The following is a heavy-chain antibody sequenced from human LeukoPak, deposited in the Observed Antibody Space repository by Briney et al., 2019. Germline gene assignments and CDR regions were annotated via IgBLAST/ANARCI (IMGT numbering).Heavy chain of an antibody. Sequence: PGGSLRLSCAASGFTFSSYSMNWVRQAPGKGLEWVSLINSGNSYQHYADSVKGRFTISRDNAKNSLYLQMNSLRAEDTAVYYCAKDLWSYYYGSVDYWGQGTQVTVSS. D-gene: IGHD3-10*01. CDR3: AKDLWSYYYGSVDY. CDR1: GFTFSSYS. CDR2: INSGNSYQ. J-gene: IGHJ4*02. V-gene: IGHV3-21*01.